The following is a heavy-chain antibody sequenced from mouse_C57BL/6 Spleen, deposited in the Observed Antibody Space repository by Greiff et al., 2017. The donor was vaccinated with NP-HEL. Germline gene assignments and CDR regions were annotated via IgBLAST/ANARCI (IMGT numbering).Heavy chain of an antibody. J-gene: IGHJ3*01. D-gene: IGHD1-1*01. CDR2: INPSTGGT. CDR3: ARAITTVVEGFAY. CDR1: GYSFTGYY. Sequence: EVMLVESGPELVKPGASVKISCKASGYSFTGYYMNWVKQSPEKSLEWIGEINPSTGGTTYNQKFKAKATLTVDKSSSTAYMQLKSLTSEDSAVYYCARAITTVVEGFAYWGQGTLVTVSA. V-gene: IGHV1-42*01.